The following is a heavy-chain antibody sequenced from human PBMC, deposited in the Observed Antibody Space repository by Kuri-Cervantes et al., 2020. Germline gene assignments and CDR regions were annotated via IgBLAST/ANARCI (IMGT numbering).Heavy chain of an antibody. Sequence: ASVKVSCKASGYTFTSYGISWVRQAPGQGLEWMGWISAYNGNTNYAQKLQGRVTMTTDTSTSTAYMELSSLRSEDTAVYYCARARVSLRYFDWLYNYFDYWGQGTLVTVSS. J-gene: IGHJ4*02. CDR2: ISAYNGNT. V-gene: IGHV1-18*01. D-gene: IGHD3-9*01. CDR3: ARARVSLRYFDWLYNYFDY. CDR1: GYTFTSYG.